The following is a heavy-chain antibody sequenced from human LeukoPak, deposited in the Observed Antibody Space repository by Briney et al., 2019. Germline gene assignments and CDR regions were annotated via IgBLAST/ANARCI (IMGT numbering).Heavy chain of an antibody. CDR2: ISAYNGST. J-gene: IGHJ4*02. V-gene: IGHV1-18*01. CDR3: ARLYLPATRFDY. CDR1: GYTFTSYG. D-gene: IGHD5-24*01. Sequence: ASVKVSCKASGYTFTSYGISWVRQAPGQGLEWMGWISAYNGSTKYAQKFQDRVTMTTDTSTSTALMELRSLRSDDTAVYYCARLYLPATRFDYWGQGTLVTVSS.